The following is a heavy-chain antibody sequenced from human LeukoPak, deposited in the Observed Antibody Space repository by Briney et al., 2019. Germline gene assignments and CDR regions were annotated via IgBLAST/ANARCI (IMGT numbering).Heavy chain of an antibody. V-gene: IGHV3-48*03. J-gene: IGHJ6*04. CDR1: GFTFSSYE. D-gene: IGHD3-10*02. Sequence: GGSLRLSCAASGFTFSSYEMNRVRQAPGKGLEGVSYISSSGSTIYYADSVKVRFTISRDNAKNSVYLQMNGLGVEDTAVYYCAELGITMIGGVWGKGTTVTISS. CDR3: AELGITMIGGV. CDR2: ISSSGSTI.